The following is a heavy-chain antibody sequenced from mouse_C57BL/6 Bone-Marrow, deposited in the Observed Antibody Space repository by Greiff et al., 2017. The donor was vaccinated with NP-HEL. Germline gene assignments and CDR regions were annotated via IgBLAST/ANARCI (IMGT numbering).Heavy chain of an antibody. Sequence: QVQLQQPGAELVMPGASVKLSCKASGYTFTSYWMHWVKQRPGQGLEWIGEIDPSDSYTNYNQKFKGKSTLTVDKSSSTAYMQLSSLTSEDSAVCYCARGVPLCTTVVPGFAYWGQGTLVTVSA. CDR2: IDPSDSYT. CDR3: ARGVPLCTTVVPGFAY. J-gene: IGHJ3*01. CDR1: GYTFTSYW. V-gene: IGHV1-69*01. D-gene: IGHD1-1*01.